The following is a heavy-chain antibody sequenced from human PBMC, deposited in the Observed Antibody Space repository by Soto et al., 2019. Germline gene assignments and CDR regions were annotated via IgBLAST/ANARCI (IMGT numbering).Heavy chain of an antibody. CDR2: ISGSGGST. V-gene: IGHV3-23*01. J-gene: IGHJ4*02. D-gene: IGHD5-18*01. CDR3: ANGFIDGCSYVIPYYFDH. Sequence: GVSLRLSWAVSGLIFRSYAMSWGRQAPGKGLEWVSAISGSGGSTYYADSVKGRFTISRDNSKNTLYLQMNSLRAEDTAVYYCANGFIDGCSYVIPYYFDHCGQGTLV. CDR1: GLIFRSYA.